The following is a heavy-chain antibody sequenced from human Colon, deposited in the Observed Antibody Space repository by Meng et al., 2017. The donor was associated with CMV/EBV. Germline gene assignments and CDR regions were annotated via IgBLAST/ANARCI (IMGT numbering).Heavy chain of an antibody. CDR2: IGENGYVT. CDR3: AKGGAFCSDGTCSSPFDS. J-gene: IGHJ4*02. V-gene: IGHV3-23*01. CDR1: GFTFSNYV. Sequence: GESLKISCAASGFTFSNYVVSWVRQAPGKGLEWVSSIGENGYVTHDADSVKGRFTISRDNSRNTLFLEMNSLRADDTAVYFCAKGGAFCSDGTCSSPFDSWGQGTLVTVSS. D-gene: IGHD2-15*01.